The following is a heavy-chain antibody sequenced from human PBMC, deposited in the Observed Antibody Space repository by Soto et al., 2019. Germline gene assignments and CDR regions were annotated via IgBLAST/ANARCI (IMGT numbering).Heavy chain of an antibody. J-gene: IGHJ6*02. CDR1: GFTFSSYW. CDR2: INSDGSST. D-gene: IGHD6-13*01. Sequence: HPGGSLRLSCAATGFTFSSYWMHWVRQAPGKGLVWVSRINSDGSSTSYADSVKGRFTISRDNAKNTLYLQMNSLRAEDTAVYYCARVSYSSGWYDRYYYYGMDVWGQGTTVTVSS. CDR3: ARVSYSSGWYDRYYYYGMDV. V-gene: IGHV3-74*01.